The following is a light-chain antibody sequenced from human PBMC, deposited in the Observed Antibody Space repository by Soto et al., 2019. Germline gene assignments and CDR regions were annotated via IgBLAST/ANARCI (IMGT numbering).Light chain of an antibody. Sequence: SALTQSPSASGSPGQSVTISCTGTSSDIGGYNSVSWYQQHPGKAPKVMIYDVTKRPSGVPDRFSGSKSGNTASLTISGLQAADEADYYCSLYTSENAYVFGTGTKLTVL. CDR1: SSDIGGYNS. J-gene: IGLJ1*01. V-gene: IGLV2-8*01. CDR2: DVT. CDR3: SLYTSENAYV.